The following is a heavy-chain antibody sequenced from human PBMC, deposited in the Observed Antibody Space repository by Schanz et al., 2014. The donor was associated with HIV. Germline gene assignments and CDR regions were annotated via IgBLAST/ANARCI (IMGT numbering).Heavy chain of an antibody. V-gene: IGHV1-69*01. Sequence: QVQLVQSGAEVRKPGSSVKFSCKASGGTFSSYGFIWVRQAPGQGLEWMGGIIPLFGTANYAQRFQGRVTITADESTSTTYMKLSGLTSEDTAVYYCARDGSGVLGAIFYYFDYWGQGTLVTVSS. CDR2: IIPLFGTA. CDR3: ARDGSGVLGAIFYYFDY. D-gene: IGHD1-26*01. CDR1: GGTFSSYG. J-gene: IGHJ4*02.